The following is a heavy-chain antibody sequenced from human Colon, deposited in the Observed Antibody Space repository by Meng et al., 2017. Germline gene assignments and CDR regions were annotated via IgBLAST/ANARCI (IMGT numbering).Heavy chain of an antibody. CDR3: ARVQRFCTGGICSNWFDP. V-gene: IGHV4-4*07. CDR1: GRSMRGYY. D-gene: IGHD2-15*01. CDR2: IYSSGRT. J-gene: IGHJ5*02. Sequence: VQLQESGPGLVKPSETLSLTCTGSGRSMRGYYWNWIRQPAGKGLEWIGHIYSSGRTNYNPSLKSRVTISVDSSKNQFSLNLTSVTAADTAVYFCARVQRFCTGGICSNWFDPWGQGTLVTVSS.